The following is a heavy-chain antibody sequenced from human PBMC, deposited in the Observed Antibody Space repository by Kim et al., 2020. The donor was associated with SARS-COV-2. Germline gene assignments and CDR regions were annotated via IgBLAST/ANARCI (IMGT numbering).Heavy chain of an antibody. CDR2: ISGSGGTT. Sequence: GGSLRLSCAASGFTFRSHAMNWVRQAPGKGLEWVSGISGSGGTTNYAAPVKGRFTISRDNSKNTLYLQMNSLRAEDTAVYYCAKRYCSGGTCYSIDYWGQGTLVTVSS. CDR1: GFTFRSHA. J-gene: IGHJ4*02. CDR3: AKRYCSGGTCYSIDY. D-gene: IGHD2-15*01. V-gene: IGHV3-23*01.